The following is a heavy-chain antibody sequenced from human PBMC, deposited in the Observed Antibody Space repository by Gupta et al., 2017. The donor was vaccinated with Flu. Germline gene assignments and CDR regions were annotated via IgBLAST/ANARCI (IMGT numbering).Heavy chain of an antibody. J-gene: IGHJ4*02. Sequence: EVQLVESGGGLVKPGGSLRLSCAASGFTFSSYSMNWVRQAPGKGLEWVSSISSSSSYIYYADSVKGRFTISRDNAKNSLYLQMNSLRAEDTAVYYCARGGATTGYYFDYWGQGTLVTVSS. CDR1: GFTFSSYS. V-gene: IGHV3-21*01. D-gene: IGHD1-26*01. CDR3: ARGGATTGYYFDY. CDR2: ISSSSSYI.